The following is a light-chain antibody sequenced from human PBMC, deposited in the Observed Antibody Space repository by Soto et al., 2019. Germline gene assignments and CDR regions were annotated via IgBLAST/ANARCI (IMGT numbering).Light chain of an antibody. J-gene: IGKJ5*01. CDR1: QGISSW. V-gene: IGKV1-12*01. CDR3: QQYSDWPIT. Sequence: DIQMTQSPSSVSASVGDIVTMSCLASQGISSWLAWYQQKPGKAPNLLIYHASSLVTGVPSRFSGSGSGTDFTLTITSLQSDDFAVYFCQQYSDWPITFGQGTRLEIK. CDR2: HAS.